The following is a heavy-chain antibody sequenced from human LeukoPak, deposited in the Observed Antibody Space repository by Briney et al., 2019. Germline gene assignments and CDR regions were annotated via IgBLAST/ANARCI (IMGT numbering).Heavy chain of an antibody. Sequence: SETLSLTCTVSGGSISSYYWSWIRQPPGKGLEWIGYIYYSGSTNYNPSLKSRVTISVDTSKNQFSLKLSSVTAADTAVYYCARENPNGGNLPFDYWAQEPLVPVSS. CDR1: GGSISSYY. CDR3: ARENPNGGNLPFDY. J-gene: IGHJ4*02. CDR2: IYYSGST. V-gene: IGHV4-59*01. D-gene: IGHD4-23*01.